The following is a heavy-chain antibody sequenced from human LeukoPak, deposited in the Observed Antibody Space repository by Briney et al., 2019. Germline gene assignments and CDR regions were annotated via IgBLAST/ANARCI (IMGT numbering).Heavy chain of an antibody. V-gene: IGHV4-34*01. CDR1: GGSFSGYY. CDR3: ARGTNTVVGTYYHYYYMDV. CDR2: INHSGST. J-gene: IGHJ6*03. D-gene: IGHD4-23*01. Sequence: PSETLSLTCAVSGGSFSGYYWSWIRQPQGKGLEWIGEINHSGSTNYNPFLKSRVTISVDTSKNQFSPKLSSVTAADTAVYYCARGTNTVVGTYYHYYYMDVWGKGATVTVSS.